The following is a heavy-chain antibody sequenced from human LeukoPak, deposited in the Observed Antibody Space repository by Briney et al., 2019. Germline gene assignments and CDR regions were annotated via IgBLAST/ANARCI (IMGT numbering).Heavy chain of an antibody. CDR3: ARDISFYADDH. CDR1: GFTFSIHG. V-gene: IGHV3-33*08. D-gene: IGHD2-2*01. J-gene: IGHJ4*02. Sequence: GGSLRLSCAASGFTFSIHGMHWVRQAPGKGLEWVAVVWYDGIKKHYADSVKGRFTISRDNSKNTLYLQMNSLRAEDTAVYYCARDISFYADDHWGQGTLVTVSS. CDR2: VWYDGIKK.